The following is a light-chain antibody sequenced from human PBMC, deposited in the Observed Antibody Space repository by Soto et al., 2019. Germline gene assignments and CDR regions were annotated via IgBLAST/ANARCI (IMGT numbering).Light chain of an antibody. J-gene: IGKJ2*01. Sequence: EIVMTHSPATLSVSPGERATLSCRASQSVSSNLAWYQQKPGQAPRLLIYGASTRATGIPARFSGSGSGTEFTLTISSLQSEDFAVYYCQQYNNGPYTFGQGTKV. V-gene: IGKV3-15*01. CDR3: QQYNNGPYT. CDR1: QSVSSN. CDR2: GAS.